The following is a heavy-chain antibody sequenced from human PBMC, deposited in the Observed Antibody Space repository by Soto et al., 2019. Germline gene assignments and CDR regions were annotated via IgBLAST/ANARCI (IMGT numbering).Heavy chain of an antibody. J-gene: IGHJ6*03. CDR3: AKYPSTYYYGSGEPLPRNYYYMDV. CDR2: IYSGGST. D-gene: IGHD3-10*01. CDR1: GFTVSSNY. V-gene: IGHV3-53*04. Sequence: GGSLRLSCAASGFTVSSNYMSWVRQAPGKGLEWVSVIYSGGSTYYADSVKGRFTISRHNSKNTLYLQMNSLRAEDTAVYYCAKYPSTYYYGSGEPLPRNYYYMDVWGKGTTVTVSS.